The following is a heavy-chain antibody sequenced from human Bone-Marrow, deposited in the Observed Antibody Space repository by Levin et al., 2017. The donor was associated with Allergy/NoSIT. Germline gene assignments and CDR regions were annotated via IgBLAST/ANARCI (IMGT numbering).Heavy chain of an antibody. CDR2: ISGSGYTI. Sequence: GGSLRLSCAASGFTFTSYRMNWVRQAPGKGLEWVSSISGSGYTIYYADSVRGRFTISRDNSKNSLHLRLNSLRAEDSAVYYCATYLDTDGPHEGFDFWGQGTLVTVSS. CDR3: ATYLDTDGPHEGFDF. D-gene: IGHD5-18*01. V-gene: IGHV3-21*01. CDR1: GFTFTSYR. J-gene: IGHJ4*02.